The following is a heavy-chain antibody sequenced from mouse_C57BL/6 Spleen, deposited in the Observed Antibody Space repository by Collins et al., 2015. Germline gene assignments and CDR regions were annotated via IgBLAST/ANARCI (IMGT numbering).Heavy chain of an antibody. D-gene: IGHD2-14*01. V-gene: IGHV1-12*01. J-gene: IGHJ1*01. CDR2: IYPGNGDT. CDR3: ARGRYDRYFDV. Sequence: QVQLQQPGAELVKPGASVKMSCKASGYTFTSYNMHWVKQTPGQGLEWIGAIYPGNGDTSYNQKFKGKATLTADKSSSTAYMQLSSLTSEDSAVYYCARGRYDRYFDVWGAGTTVTVSS. CDR1: GYTFTSYN.